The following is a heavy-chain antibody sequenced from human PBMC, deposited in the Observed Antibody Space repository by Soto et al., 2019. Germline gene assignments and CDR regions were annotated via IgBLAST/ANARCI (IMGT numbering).Heavy chain of an antibody. D-gene: IGHD3-3*01. CDR1: GFTFSSYA. Sequence: GGSLRLSCAASGFTFSSYAMHWVRQAPGKGLEWVAVISYDGSNKYYADSVKGRFTISRDNSKNTLYLQMNSLRAEDTAVYYCARDRKRFLEWLAPDYWGQGTLVTVSS. CDR3: ARDRKRFLEWLAPDY. CDR2: ISYDGSNK. J-gene: IGHJ4*02. V-gene: IGHV3-30-3*01.